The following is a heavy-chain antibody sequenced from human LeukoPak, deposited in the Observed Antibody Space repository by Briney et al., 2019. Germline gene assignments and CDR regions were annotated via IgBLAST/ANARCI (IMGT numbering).Heavy chain of an antibody. D-gene: IGHD3-9*01. V-gene: IGHV1-8*01. J-gene: IGHJ4*02. CDR3: ARGLYDILTGYADY. CDR2: MNPNSGNT. Sequence: ASVKVSCKASGYTFTSCDINWVRQATGQGLEWMGWMNPNSGNTGYAQKFQGRVTMTRNTSISTAYMELSSLRSEDTAVYYCARGLYDILTGYADYWGQGTLVTVSS. CDR1: GYTFTSCD.